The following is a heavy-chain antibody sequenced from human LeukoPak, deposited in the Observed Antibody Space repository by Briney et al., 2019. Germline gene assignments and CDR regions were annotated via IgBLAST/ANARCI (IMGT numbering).Heavy chain of an antibody. V-gene: IGHV4-39*01. Sequence: PWETLSLTCTVSGGSISSGSYYWGWIRQPPGKGLEWIGNIYYSGSTYYNPSLKSRVTISVDTSKNQFSLKLSSVTAADTAVYYCARRSAGNHRNLNFDFWGQGTLVTVSS. CDR1: GGSISSGSYY. D-gene: IGHD6-13*01. J-gene: IGHJ4*02. CDR2: IYYSGST. CDR3: ARRSAGNHRNLNFDF.